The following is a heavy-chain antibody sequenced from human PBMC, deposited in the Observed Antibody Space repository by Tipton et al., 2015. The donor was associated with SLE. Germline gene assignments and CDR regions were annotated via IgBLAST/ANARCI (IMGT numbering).Heavy chain of an antibody. Sequence: LRLSCTVSGGPISSYYWSWIRQPPGKGLEWIGYIYYSGSTNYNPSLKRRVTISVDTSKNQFSLKLSSVTAADPAVYYCARGGLLWFGAYWGQGTLVTVSS. J-gene: IGHJ4*02. CDR2: IYYSGST. CDR3: ARGGLLWFGAY. CDR1: GGPISSYY. V-gene: IGHV4-59*01. D-gene: IGHD3-10*01.